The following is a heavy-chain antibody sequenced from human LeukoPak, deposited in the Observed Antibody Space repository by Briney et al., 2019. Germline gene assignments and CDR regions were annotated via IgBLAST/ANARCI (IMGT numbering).Heavy chain of an antibody. Sequence: ASVKVSCKASGGTFSSYAISWVRQAPGQGLEWMGRIIPILGIANYAQKFQGRVTITADKSTSTAYMELSSLRSEDTAVYYCARRDYDILGGGANRAFDIWGQGTMVTVSS. CDR2: IIPILGIA. CDR1: GGTFSSYA. D-gene: IGHD3-9*01. V-gene: IGHV1-69*04. CDR3: ARRDYDILGGGANRAFDI. J-gene: IGHJ3*02.